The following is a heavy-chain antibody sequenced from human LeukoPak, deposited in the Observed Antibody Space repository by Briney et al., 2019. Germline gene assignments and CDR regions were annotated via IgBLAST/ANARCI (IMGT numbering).Heavy chain of an antibody. CDR3: ARDDLVSTSTGGFDV. CDR1: GGSLSRYY. V-gene: IGHV4-34*01. J-gene: IGHJ4*02. CDR2: INTGGST. D-gene: IGHD2-8*02. Sequence: SETLSLTCGVSGGSLSRYYWSWIRQPPGRGLEWIGEINTGGSTNYNPSLKSRVTISVDTSKNQFSLNLDSVTAADTAVYYCARDDLVSTSTGGFDVWRQGILVTVSS.